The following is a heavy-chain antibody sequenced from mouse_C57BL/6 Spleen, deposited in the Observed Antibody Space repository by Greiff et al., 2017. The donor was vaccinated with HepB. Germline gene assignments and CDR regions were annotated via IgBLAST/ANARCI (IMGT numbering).Heavy chain of an antibody. CDR2: IDPSDSET. CDR3: ARGGLDYGSSYSGFAY. J-gene: IGHJ3*01. D-gene: IGHD1-1*01. Sequence: QVQLQQPGAELVRPGSSVKLSCKASGYTFTSYWMHWVKQRPIQGLEWIGNIDPSDSETHYNQKFKDKATLTVDKSSSTAYMQLSSLTSEDSAVYYCARGGLDYGSSYSGFAYWGQGTLVTVSA. V-gene: IGHV1-52*01. CDR1: GYTFTSYW.